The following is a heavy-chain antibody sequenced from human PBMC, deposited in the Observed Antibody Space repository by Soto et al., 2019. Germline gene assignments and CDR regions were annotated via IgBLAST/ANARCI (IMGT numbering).Heavy chain of an antibody. J-gene: IGHJ4*02. Sequence: GSLRLSCAASGFTFSSYGMHWVRQAPGKGLEWVAVISYDGSNKYYADSVKGRFTISRDNSKNTLYLQMNSLRAEDTAVYYCAKAVFVGATPAYYFDYWGQGTLVTVSS. D-gene: IGHD1-26*01. CDR3: AKAVFVGATPAYYFDY. CDR2: ISYDGSNK. V-gene: IGHV3-30*18. CDR1: GFTFSSYG.